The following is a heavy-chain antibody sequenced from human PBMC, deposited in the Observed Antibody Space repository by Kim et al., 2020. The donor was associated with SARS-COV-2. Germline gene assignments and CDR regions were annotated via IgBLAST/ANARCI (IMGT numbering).Heavy chain of an antibody. CDR2: IIPILGIA. V-gene: IGHV1-69*04. CDR1: GGTFSSYA. CDR3: ARDMRYSGYDFAY. Sequence: SVKVSCKASGGTFSSYAISWVRQAPGQGLEWMGRIIPILGIANYAQKFQGRVTITADKSTSTAYMELSSLRSEDTAVYYCARDMRYSGYDFAYWGQGTL. D-gene: IGHD5-12*01. J-gene: IGHJ4*02.